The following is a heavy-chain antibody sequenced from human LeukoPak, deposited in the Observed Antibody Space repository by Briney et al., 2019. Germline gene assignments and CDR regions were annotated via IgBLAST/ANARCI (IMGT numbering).Heavy chain of an antibody. Sequence: ASVKVSCKASGYTFTGYYMHWVRQAPGQGLEWMGWINPNSGGTNYAQKFQGRVTMTRDTSISTAYMELSRLRSDDTAVYYCARDHDYGDYGAFDPWGQGILVTVSS. CDR1: GYTFTGYY. CDR3: ARDHDYGDYGAFDP. V-gene: IGHV1-2*02. J-gene: IGHJ5*02. CDR2: INPNSGGT. D-gene: IGHD4-17*01.